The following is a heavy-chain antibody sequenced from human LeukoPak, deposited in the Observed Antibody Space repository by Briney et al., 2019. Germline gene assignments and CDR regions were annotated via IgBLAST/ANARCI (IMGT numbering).Heavy chain of an antibody. Sequence: ASVKVSCKASGYSFTSYGISWVRQAPGQGLEWMGWISTYNANTNYALKLQGRVTLTTDTSTSTAYMELKSLRSDDTAVYYCARHLLVPSYDAFDIWGQGTMVTVSS. V-gene: IGHV1-18*01. CDR2: ISTYNANT. J-gene: IGHJ3*02. CDR3: ARHLLVPSYDAFDI. D-gene: IGHD6-13*01. CDR1: GYSFTSYG.